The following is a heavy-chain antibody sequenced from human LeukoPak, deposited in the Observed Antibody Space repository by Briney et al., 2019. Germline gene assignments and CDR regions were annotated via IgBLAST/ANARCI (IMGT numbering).Heavy chain of an antibody. CDR1: GGSISYYY. V-gene: IGHV4-59*01. CDR3: AGHSSGPYYYFDY. Sequence: NPSETLSLTCTVSGGSISYYYWSWIRQPPGKGLEWIGYIYYSGSTNYNPSLKSRVTISVDTSKNQFSLKLSSVTAADTAVYYCAGHSSGPYYYFDYWGQGTLVTVSS. J-gene: IGHJ4*02. D-gene: IGHD3-22*01. CDR2: IYYSGST.